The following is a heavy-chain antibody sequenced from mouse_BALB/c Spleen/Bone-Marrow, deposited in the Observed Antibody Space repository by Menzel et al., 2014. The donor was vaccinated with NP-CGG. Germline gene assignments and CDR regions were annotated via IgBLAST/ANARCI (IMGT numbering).Heavy chain of an antibody. V-gene: IGHV1S135*01. CDR2: IDPYNGGT. D-gene: IGHD1-1*01. J-gene: IGHJ3*01. CDR3: VREDYGSGFAY. Sequence: EVQLQQSGPELVKPGASVKVSCKASGYAFTSYNPYWVKQSHGKSLEWIGYIDPYNGGTSYNQKFKGKATLTVDKSSSTAYMHLNSLTSEDSAVYYCVREDYGSGFAYWGQGTLVTVSA. CDR1: GYAFTSYN.